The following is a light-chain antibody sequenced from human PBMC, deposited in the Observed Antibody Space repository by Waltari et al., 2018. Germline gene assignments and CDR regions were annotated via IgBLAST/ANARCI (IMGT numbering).Light chain of an antibody. Sequence: EIVLTQSPGTLSLSPGDRATLSCMASQSVSRTLAWYQQKPGQAPRLLIYDASSSSTGIPDRFSGSWSGTDFSLTISRLEPEDFAVYYCQKYGTLPATFGQGTKVEIK. CDR2: DAS. V-gene: IGKV3-20*01. CDR3: QKYGTLPAT. J-gene: IGKJ1*01. CDR1: QSVSRT.